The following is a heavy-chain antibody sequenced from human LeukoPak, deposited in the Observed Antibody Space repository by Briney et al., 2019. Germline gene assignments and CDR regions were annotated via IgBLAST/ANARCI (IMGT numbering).Heavy chain of an antibody. V-gene: IGHV3-48*02. D-gene: IGHD3-22*01. CDR2: ISASGTTR. J-gene: IGHJ4*02. CDR1: GLTFSGYS. CDR3: ALYYYDTSGYPSFDY. Sequence: PGGSLRLSCSVSGLTFSGYSMNWVRQAPGKGLEWVSYISASGTTRYYVDSVKGRFTVSGDNAKNSLYLQMNSLRDEDTAVYYCALYYYDTSGYPSFDYWGQGTLVTVSS.